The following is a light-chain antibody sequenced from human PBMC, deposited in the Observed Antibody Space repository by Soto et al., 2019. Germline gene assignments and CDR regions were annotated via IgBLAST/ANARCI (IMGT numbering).Light chain of an antibody. V-gene: IGLV4-69*01. CDR3: QTWGTGDV. CDR2: LNSDGSH. Sequence: QLVLTQSPSASASLGASVKLTCTLSSGHSSYAIAWHQQQPEKGPRYLMKLNSDGSHSKGDGIPDRFSGSSSGAERYLIISSLQSEDEADYYCQTWGTGDVFGTGTKLTVL. J-gene: IGLJ1*01. CDR1: SGHSSYA.